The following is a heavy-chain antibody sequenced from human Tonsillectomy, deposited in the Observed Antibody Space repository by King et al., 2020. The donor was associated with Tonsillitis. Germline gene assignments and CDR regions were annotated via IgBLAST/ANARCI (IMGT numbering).Heavy chain of an antibody. Sequence: VQLVESGGGVVRPGGSLRLSCAASVFNFDDHGMSWVRQVPGKGLEWVSGICGNGGSIGYADSVKGRFTISRDNAKNSLYLQMNSLRAEDTALYYCAREMYYDFWSGHYPDVNYYYYYMDVWGKGTTVTVSS. CDR3: AREMYYDFWSGHYPDVNYYYYYMDV. CDR1: VFNFDDHG. D-gene: IGHD3-3*01. V-gene: IGHV3-20*04. CDR2: ICGNGGSI. J-gene: IGHJ6*03.